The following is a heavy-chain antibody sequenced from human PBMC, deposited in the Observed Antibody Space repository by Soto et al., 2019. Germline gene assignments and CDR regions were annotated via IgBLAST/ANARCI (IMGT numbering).Heavy chain of an antibody. Sequence: SETLSLTCTVSGGSISGFYWSWIRQPPGKGLEWLGYTYYTGSTNYNPSLKSRVTISLDTSSNQFALKLNSVTAADTAVYYCARVGRLLREADYWGQGTLVTVSS. V-gene: IGHV4-59*01. J-gene: IGHJ4*02. CDR2: TYYTGST. CDR1: GGSISGFY. D-gene: IGHD3-22*01. CDR3: ARVGRLLREADY.